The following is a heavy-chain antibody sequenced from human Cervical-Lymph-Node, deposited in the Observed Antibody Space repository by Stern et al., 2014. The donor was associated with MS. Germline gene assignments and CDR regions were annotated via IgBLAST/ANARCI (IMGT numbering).Heavy chain of an antibody. CDR2: IYTSGTT. CDR3: ARDARIPMDRGGYYYYGMDV. V-gene: IGHV4-61*02. CDR1: GGSISSGLYY. Sequence: QLQLQESGPGLVKPSQTLSLTCTVSGGSISSGLYYWSWIRQPAGKGLEWIGRIYTSGTTYYNPSLKSRVTISLDAPKNQFSLKLTSVTAADMAVYYCARDARIPMDRGGYYYYGMDVWGQGTTVTVSS. D-gene: IGHD3-10*01. J-gene: IGHJ6*02.